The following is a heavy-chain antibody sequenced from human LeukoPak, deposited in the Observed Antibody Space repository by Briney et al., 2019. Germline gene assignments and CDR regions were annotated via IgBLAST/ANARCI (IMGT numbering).Heavy chain of an antibody. J-gene: IGHJ4*02. Sequence: PGRSLRLSCAASGFTFSIYGMHWVRQAPGKGLEWVAVISYDGSNEYYADSVKGRFTISRDNSKNTLYLQMSSLRAEDTAVYYCAKEFNRGLPDYWGQGTLVTVPS. CDR3: AKEFNRGLPDY. CDR2: ISYDGSNE. V-gene: IGHV3-30*18. CDR1: GFTFSIYG. D-gene: IGHD2-21*01.